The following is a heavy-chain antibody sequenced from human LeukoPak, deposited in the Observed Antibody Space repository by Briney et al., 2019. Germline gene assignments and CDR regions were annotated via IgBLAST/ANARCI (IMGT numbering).Heavy chain of an antibody. CDR2: ISSSSSTI. CDR3: ARDLGLAKLDPEGYFDY. V-gene: IGHV3-48*04. J-gene: IGHJ4*02. D-gene: IGHD3/OR15-3a*01. Sequence: GGSLRLSCAASGFTFSSYSMNWVRQAPGKGLEWVSYISSSSSTIYYADSVKGRFTISRDNAKNSLYLQMNSLRAEDTAVYYCARDLGLAKLDPEGYFDYWGQGTLVTVSS. CDR1: GFTFSSYS.